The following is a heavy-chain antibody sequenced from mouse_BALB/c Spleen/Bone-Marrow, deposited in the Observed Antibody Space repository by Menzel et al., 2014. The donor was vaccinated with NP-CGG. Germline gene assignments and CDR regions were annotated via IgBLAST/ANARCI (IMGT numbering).Heavy chain of an antibody. CDR3: ARGWGAY. CDR2: IDPANGNT. Sequence: DVKLQESGAELVKPGASVKLARTASGFNIKDTYMHWVKQRPEQGLEWIGRIDPANGNTKYDPKFQGKATITADTSSNTAYLQLSSLTSEDTAVYYCARGWGAYWGQGTLVTVSA. CDR1: GFNIKDTY. D-gene: IGHD1-1*02. J-gene: IGHJ3*01. V-gene: IGHV14-3*02.